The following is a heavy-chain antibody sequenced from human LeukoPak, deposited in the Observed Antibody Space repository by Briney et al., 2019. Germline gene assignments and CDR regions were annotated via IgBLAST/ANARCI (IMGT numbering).Heavy chain of an antibody. Sequence: PGGSLRLSCAASGLTFSSYAMSWVRQAPGKGLEWVSAISGSGGSTYYADSVKGRFTISRDNSKNTLYLQMNSLRAEDTAVYYCAKAPLPGTLDYYYGMDVWGQGTTVTVSS. CDR3: AKAPLPGTLDYYYGMDV. V-gene: IGHV3-23*01. CDR2: ISGSGGST. CDR1: GLTFSSYA. J-gene: IGHJ6*02. D-gene: IGHD6-13*01.